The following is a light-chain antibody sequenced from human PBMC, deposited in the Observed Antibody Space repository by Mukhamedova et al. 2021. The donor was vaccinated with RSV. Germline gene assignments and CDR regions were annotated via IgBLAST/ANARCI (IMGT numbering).Light chain of an antibody. CDR2: LNSDGSH. V-gene: IGLV4-69*01. J-gene: IGLJ2*01. CDR1: RVHGSYA. CDR3: QTWGTGIWV. Sequence: RVHGSYAIAWHQQQPEKGPRYLTKLNSDGSHSKGDGIPDRFSGSSSGAERYLTISSLQSEDEADYYCQTWGTGIWVFGGGTKLTVL.